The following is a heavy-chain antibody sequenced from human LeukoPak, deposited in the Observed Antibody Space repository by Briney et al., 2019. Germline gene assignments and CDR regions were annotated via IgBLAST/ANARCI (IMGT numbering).Heavy chain of an antibody. J-gene: IGHJ5*02. V-gene: IGHV3-48*01. Sequence: PGGSLRLSCAASGFTFSSYSMNWVRQAPGKGLEWVSYISSSSSTIYYADSVKGRFTISRDNAKNSLYLQMNSLRAEDTAVYYCARDPDRSSWSRNWFDPWGQGTLVTVSS. CDR3: ARDPDRSSWSRNWFDP. CDR1: GFTFSSYS. CDR2: ISSSSSTI. D-gene: IGHD6-13*01.